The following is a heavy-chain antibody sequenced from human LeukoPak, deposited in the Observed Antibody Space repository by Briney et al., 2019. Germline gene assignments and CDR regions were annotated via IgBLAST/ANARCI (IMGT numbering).Heavy chain of an antibody. Sequence: PGGSLRLSCAASGFTFTNYGMHWVRQAPGKGLEWVAVIWYDGSNKNYADSVKGRFTISRDNSNNTLYLQMNSLRAEDTAVYYCARRGSRGSFDYWGQGTLSPSPQ. D-gene: IGHD2-2*01. CDR1: GFTFTNYG. V-gene: IGHV3-33*01. J-gene: IGHJ4*02. CDR3: ARRGSRGSFDY. CDR2: IWYDGSNK.